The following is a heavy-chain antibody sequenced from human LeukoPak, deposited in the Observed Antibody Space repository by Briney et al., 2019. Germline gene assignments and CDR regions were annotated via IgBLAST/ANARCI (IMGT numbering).Heavy chain of an antibody. J-gene: IGHJ4*02. CDR3: AKSGSYRYYFDY. CDR2: ISYDGSNK. V-gene: IGHV3-30*18. D-gene: IGHD1-26*01. CDR1: GFTFSSYG. Sequence: GGSLRLSCAASGFTFSSYGMHWVRQAPGKGLEWVAVISYDGSNKYYADSVKGRFTISRDNSKNTLYLQMNSLRAEDTAAYYCAKSGSYRYYFDYWGQGTLVTVSS.